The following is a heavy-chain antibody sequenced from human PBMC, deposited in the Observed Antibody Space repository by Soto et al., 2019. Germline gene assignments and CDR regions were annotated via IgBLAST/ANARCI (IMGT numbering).Heavy chain of an antibody. CDR3: ARGEIGNYYDSSGYPY. V-gene: IGHV1-69*13. CDR1: GGSLSYNA. D-gene: IGHD3-22*01. CDR2: IVSVFGTA. J-gene: IGHJ4*02. Sequence: ASVKVSCKASGGSLSYNAFSWVRQAPGQGLEWMGGIVSVFGTANHAQKFQGRVTITADESTSTAYMELSRLRSDDTAVYYCARGEIGNYYDSSGYPYWGQGTLVTVSS.